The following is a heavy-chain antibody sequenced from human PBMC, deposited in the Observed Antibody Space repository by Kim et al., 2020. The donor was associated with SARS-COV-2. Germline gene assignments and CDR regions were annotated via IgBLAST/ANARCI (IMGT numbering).Heavy chain of an antibody. V-gene: IGHV3-23*01. D-gene: IGHD6-19*01. Sequence: VKGRFTISRYKSKNTLYLQMNSLRAEDTAVYYCAKDLSPQWRDGPSAFDIWGQGTMVTVSS. J-gene: IGHJ3*02. CDR3: AKDLSPQWRDGPSAFDI.